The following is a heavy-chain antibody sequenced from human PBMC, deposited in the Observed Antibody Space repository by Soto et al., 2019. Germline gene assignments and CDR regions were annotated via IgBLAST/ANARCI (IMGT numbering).Heavy chain of an antibody. CDR2: ISDNGGNT. J-gene: IGHJ4*02. Sequence: PGGSLRLSCAASGFAFSIYPMHWVRQAPGKGLEYVSAISDNGGNTYYADSVKGRFTISRDNSRNTLYLQMGSLRVEDMAVYYCARRGLDYAYDYWGQGTLVTVSS. CDR1: GFAFSIYP. CDR3: ARRGLDYAYDY. D-gene: IGHD4-17*01. V-gene: IGHV3-64*02.